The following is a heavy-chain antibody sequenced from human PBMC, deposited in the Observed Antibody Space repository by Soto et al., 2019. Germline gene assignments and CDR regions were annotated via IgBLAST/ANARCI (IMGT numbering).Heavy chain of an antibody. Sequence: GGSLRLSCAASGFTFSSYAMHWVRQAPGKGLEWVAVISYDGSNKYYADSVKGRFTISRDNSKNTLYLQMNSLRAEDTAVYYCARDPTIVAGTGGFDYWGQGTLVTVSS. CDR3: ARDPTIVAGTGGFDY. V-gene: IGHV3-30-3*01. J-gene: IGHJ4*02. CDR1: GFTFSSYA. CDR2: ISYDGSNK. D-gene: IGHD6-19*01.